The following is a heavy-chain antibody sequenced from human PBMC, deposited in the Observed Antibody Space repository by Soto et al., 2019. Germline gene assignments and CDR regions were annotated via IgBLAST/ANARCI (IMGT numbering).Heavy chain of an antibody. V-gene: IGHV4-31*03. CDR3: ARVFFYGDYRWLDP. Sequence: QVQLQESGPGLVKPSQTLSLTCTVSGGSISSGGYYWSWIRQHPGKGLEWIVYIYYSGSTYYNPPLKSRVTIAVDTSKNQFSLKLSSVTAADTAVYYCARVFFYGDYRWLDPWGQGTLVTVSS. CDR1: GGSISSGGYY. CDR2: IYYSGST. D-gene: IGHD4-17*01. J-gene: IGHJ5*02.